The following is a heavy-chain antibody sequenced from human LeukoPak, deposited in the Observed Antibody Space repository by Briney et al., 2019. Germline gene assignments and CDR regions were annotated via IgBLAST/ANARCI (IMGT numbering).Heavy chain of an antibody. CDR3: ARDNSVALIDY. CDR2: ISAYNGNT. Sequence: ASVKVSCKASGYTFTNYGISWVRQAPGQGPEWMGWISAYNGNTNYAQKLQGRVTMTTDTSTNTAYMELRSLRSDDTAVYYCARDNSVALIDYWGQGTLVTVSS. V-gene: IGHV1-18*01. J-gene: IGHJ4*02. D-gene: IGHD4-23*01. CDR1: GYTFTNYG.